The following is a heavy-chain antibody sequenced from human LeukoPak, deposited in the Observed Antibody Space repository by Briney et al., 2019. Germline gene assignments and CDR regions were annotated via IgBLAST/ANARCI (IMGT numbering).Heavy chain of an antibody. J-gene: IGHJ5*02. CDR1: GYTFTSYD. CDR3: ARKLYCSSTSCYRNWFDP. D-gene: IGHD2-2*02. Sequence: ASVTVSFKASGYTFTSYDINWVRQATGQGREGMGWMNPNICNTGYVQKFQGRVTMTRNTSISTAYMELSSLRSEDTAVYYCARKLYCSSTSCYRNWFDPWGQGTLVTVSS. V-gene: IGHV1-8*01. CDR2: MNPNICNT.